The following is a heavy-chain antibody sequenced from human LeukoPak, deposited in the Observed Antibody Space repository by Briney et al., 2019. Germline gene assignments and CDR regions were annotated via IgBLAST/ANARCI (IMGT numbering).Heavy chain of an antibody. J-gene: IGHJ4*02. CDR1: GFTVSSNY. CDR2: IYSGGST. Sequence: AGSLRLSCAASGFTVSSNYMSWVRQAPGKGLEWVSVIYSGGSTYYADSVKGRFTIPRDSSKNTLYLQMNSLRAEDTAVYYCARVGYSYVFFAYWGQGTLVTVSS. V-gene: IGHV3-53*01. D-gene: IGHD5-18*01. CDR3: ARVGYSYVFFAY.